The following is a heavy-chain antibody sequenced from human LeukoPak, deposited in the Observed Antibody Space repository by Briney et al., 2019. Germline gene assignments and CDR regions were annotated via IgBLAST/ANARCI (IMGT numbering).Heavy chain of an antibody. Sequence: SETLSLTCTVSGGSLSNYYWSWVRLPPGKGLEWIGYIYYSGSTNYNPSLKSRVTISVDTSQNLFSLRLTSVTAADTAMYYCARLHGDYASGTPPFDMWGQGTLVTVSS. D-gene: IGHD3-10*01. V-gene: IGHV4-59*12. CDR3: ARLHGDYASGTPPFDM. CDR1: GGSLSNYY. J-gene: IGHJ4*02. CDR2: IYYSGST.